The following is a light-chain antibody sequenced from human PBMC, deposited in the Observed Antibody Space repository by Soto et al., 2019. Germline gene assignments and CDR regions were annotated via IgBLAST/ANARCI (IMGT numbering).Light chain of an antibody. J-gene: IGLJ1*01. CDR1: SSDVGGYNY. V-gene: IGLV2-14*01. CDR2: DVT. CDR3: SSYTSSSTLV. Sequence: QSALTQPASVSGSPGQSITISCTGTSSDVGGYNYVSWYQQEPGKVPKLMIYDVTNRPSGVSNRFSGSKSGNTASLTISGLQADDEADYYCSSYTSSSTLVFGTGTKLTVL.